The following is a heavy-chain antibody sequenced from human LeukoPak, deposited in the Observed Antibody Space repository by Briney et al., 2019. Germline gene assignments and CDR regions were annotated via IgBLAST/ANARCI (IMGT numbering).Heavy chain of an antibody. CDR1: GFTFSSYS. J-gene: IGHJ4*02. CDR2: ISSSSSTI. V-gene: IGHV3-48*04. CDR3: ARPRGLRYFDWFLSY. Sequence: GGSLRLSCAASGFTFSSYSMNWVRQAPGKGLEWVSYISSSSSTIYYADSVKGRFTISRDNAKNSLYLQMNSLRAEDTAVYYCARPRGLRYFDWFLSYWGQGTLVTVSS. D-gene: IGHD3-9*01.